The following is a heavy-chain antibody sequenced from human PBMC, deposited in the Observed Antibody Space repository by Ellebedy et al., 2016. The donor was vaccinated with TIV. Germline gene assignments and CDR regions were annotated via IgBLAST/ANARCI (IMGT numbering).Heavy chain of an antibody. D-gene: IGHD6-13*01. CDR1: EFSVSSNY. J-gene: IGHJ4*02. Sequence: GESLKISCAASEFSVSSNYMNWVRQAPGKGLEWVSVIYSGGNTYYADSVKGRFTISRDTSKHTLYLQMNSLRVEDTAVYYCAGYSSTPPKGDFWGQGTLVTVSS. V-gene: IGHV3-53*01. CDR2: IYSGGNT. CDR3: AGYSSTPPKGDF.